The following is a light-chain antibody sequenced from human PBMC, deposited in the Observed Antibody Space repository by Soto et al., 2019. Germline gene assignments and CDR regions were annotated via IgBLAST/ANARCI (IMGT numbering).Light chain of an antibody. V-gene: IGLV1-47*01. CDR2: RNN. J-gene: IGLJ2*01. CDR3: TSWDDSLYHVV. Sequence: QLVLTQPPSASGTPGQRVTFSCSGGRSNIGSNYVFWYQQFPGTAPKLLIYRNNQRPSGVPDRFSGSKSGTSASLAISGLRSEDEADYYCTSWDDSLYHVVFGGGTQLTVL. CDR1: RSNIGSNY.